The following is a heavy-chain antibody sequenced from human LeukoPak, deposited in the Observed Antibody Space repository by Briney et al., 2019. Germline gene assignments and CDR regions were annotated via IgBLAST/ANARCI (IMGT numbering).Heavy chain of an antibody. V-gene: IGHV5-51*01. CDR3: ARRRDLYSGSYYPFDY. CDR1: GYNFTSYW. Sequence: RGESLKISCKGSGYNFTSYWIGWVRQMPGKGLEWMGIIYPGDSDARYSPSFQGQVTISADKSISTAYLQWSSLKASDTAMYYCARRRDLYSGSYYPFDYWGQGTLVTASS. D-gene: IGHD1-26*01. J-gene: IGHJ4*02. CDR2: IYPGDSDA.